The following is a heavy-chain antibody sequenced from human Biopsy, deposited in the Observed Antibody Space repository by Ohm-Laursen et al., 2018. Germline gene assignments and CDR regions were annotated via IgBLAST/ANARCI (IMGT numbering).Heavy chain of an antibody. J-gene: IGHJ6*02. CDR2: VYYSGST. V-gene: IGHV4-59*01. CDR1: GGSISSDY. D-gene: IGHD2/OR15-2a*01. Sequence: GTLSLTCAVSGGSISSDYWSWIRQTPGKGLEWIGYVYYSGSTNYNPSLKSRVTISVDTSKNQFSLRLNSVTAADTAVYYCARATNSTGWPYYYFYGMDVWGQGTTVTVSS. CDR3: ARATNSTGWPYYYFYGMDV.